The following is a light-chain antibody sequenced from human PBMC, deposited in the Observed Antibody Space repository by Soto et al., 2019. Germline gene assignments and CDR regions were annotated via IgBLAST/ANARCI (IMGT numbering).Light chain of an antibody. V-gene: IGKV3-11*01. CDR2: DAS. CDR1: QSVSSY. CDR3: QQRYNWPLT. J-gene: IGKJ1*01. Sequence: EIVLTQSPATLSLSPGERATLSCRASQSVSSYLAWYQQKFGQAPRLLIYDASNRATGIPARFSGSESATDFTLTISSLEPEDFAIYYCQQRYNWPLTFGQGTKVEIK.